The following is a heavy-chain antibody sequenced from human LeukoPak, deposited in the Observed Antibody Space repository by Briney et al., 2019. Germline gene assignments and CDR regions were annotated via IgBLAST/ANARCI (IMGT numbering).Heavy chain of an antibody. V-gene: IGHV3-23*01. D-gene: IGHD6-19*01. CDR2: ISGSGGST. CDR1: GFTFSSYA. CDR3: AKSSSGWYGYYMDV. J-gene: IGHJ6*03. Sequence: GGSLRLSCAASGFTFSSYAMSWVRQAPGKGLEWVSAISGSGGSTYYTDSVKGRFTISRDNSKNTLYLQMTSLRAEDTAVYYCAKSSSGWYGYYMDVWGKGTTVTVSS.